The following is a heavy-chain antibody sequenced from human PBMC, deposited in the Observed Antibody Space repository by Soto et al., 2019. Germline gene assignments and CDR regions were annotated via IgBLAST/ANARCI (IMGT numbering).Heavy chain of an antibody. D-gene: IGHD6-19*01. V-gene: IGHV3-23*01. CDR2: LNDRGDTT. CDR1: GFTFSYFA. J-gene: IGHJ4*02. CDR3: AKDATRTNGWYHFDY. Sequence: GESLSLSCGASGFTFSYFAMGWVRQAPGKGLEWVSVLNDRGDTTYYTDSVKGRFTISRDNSKNTLYLQMNSLRAEDTAVYYCAKDATRTNGWYHFDYWGQGALVTSPQ.